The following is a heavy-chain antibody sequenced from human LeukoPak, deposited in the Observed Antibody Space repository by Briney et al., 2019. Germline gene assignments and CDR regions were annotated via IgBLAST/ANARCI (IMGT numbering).Heavy chain of an antibody. CDR3: AVTESYFPWYFDY. Sequence: GASVTVSCKASGYTFTSYGISWVRQAPGQGLEWMGWISAYNGNTNYAQKLQGRVTMTTDTSTSTAYMELRSLRSDDTAVSYCAVTESYFPWYFDYWGQGTLVTVSS. CDR1: GYTFTSYG. CDR2: ISAYNGNT. V-gene: IGHV1-18*01. J-gene: IGHJ4*02. D-gene: IGHD1-26*01.